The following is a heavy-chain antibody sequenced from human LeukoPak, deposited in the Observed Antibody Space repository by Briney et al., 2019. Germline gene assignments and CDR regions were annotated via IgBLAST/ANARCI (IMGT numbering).Heavy chain of an antibody. Sequence: GGSLRLSCAASGFTFSSYAMSWVRQAPGKGLEWVSAISGSGGSTYYADSVKGRFTISRDNSKNTLYLQMNSLRAEDTAVYFCAKGRDYGGAFDIWGQGTMVTVSS. V-gene: IGHV3-23*01. CDR3: AKGRDYGGAFDI. D-gene: IGHD4-17*01. CDR2: ISGSGGST. J-gene: IGHJ3*02. CDR1: GFTFSSYA.